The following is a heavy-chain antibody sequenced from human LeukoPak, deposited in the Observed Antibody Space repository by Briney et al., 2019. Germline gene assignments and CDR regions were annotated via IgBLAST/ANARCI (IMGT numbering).Heavy chain of an antibody. D-gene: IGHD6-19*01. V-gene: IGHV4-39*01. J-gene: IGHJ4*02. Sequence: PSETLSLTCTVSGGSISSSSYYWGWIRQPPGKGLGWIGSIYYSGSTYYNPSLKSRVTISVDTSKNQFSLKLSSVTAADTAVYYCARHRSYSSGWYFDYWGQGTLVTVSS. CDR2: IYYSGST. CDR3: ARHRSYSSGWYFDY. CDR1: GGSISSSSYY.